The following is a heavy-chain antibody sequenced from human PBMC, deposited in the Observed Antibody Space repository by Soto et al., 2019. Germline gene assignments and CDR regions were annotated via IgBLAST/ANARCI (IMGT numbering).Heavy chain of an antibody. J-gene: IGHJ4*02. CDR2: ISSSSSTI. CDR3: ARDRGDRRQQLGPVVVTASFDY. Sequence: PGGSLRLSCAASGFTFSSYSMNWVRQAPGKGLEWVSYISSSSSTIYYADSVKGRFTISRDNAKNSLYLQMNSLRDEDTAVYYCARDRGDRRQQLGPVVVTASFDYWGQGTLVTVSS. CDR1: GFTFSSYS. V-gene: IGHV3-48*02. D-gene: IGHD2-21*02.